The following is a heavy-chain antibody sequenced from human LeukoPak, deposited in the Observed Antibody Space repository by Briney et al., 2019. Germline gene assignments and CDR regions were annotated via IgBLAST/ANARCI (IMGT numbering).Heavy chain of an antibody. D-gene: IGHD3-22*01. V-gene: IGHV4-39*07. J-gene: IGHJ4*02. CDR3: ASLSRYYYDSSGYHRYYFDY. Sequence: SETLSLTCTVPGGSISSSSYYWGWIRQPPGKGLEWIGSIYYSGSTYYNPSLKSRVTISVDTSKNQFSLKLSSVTAADTAVYYCASLSRYYYDSSGYHRYYFDYWGQGTLVTVSS. CDR1: GGSISSSSYY. CDR2: IYYSGST.